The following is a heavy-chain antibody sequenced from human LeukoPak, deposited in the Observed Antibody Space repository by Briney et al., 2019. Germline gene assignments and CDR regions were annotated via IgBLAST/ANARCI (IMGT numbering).Heavy chain of an antibody. CDR1: GYTLTELS. Sequence: ASVKVSCKVSGYTLTELSMHWVRQAPGKVLEWMGGFDPEDGETIYAQKFQGRVTMTEDTSTDTAYMELSSLRSEDTAVYYCATATFYDSSGPNWFDPWGQGTLVTVSS. D-gene: IGHD3-22*01. J-gene: IGHJ5*02. CDR2: FDPEDGET. V-gene: IGHV1-24*01. CDR3: ATATFYDSSGPNWFDP.